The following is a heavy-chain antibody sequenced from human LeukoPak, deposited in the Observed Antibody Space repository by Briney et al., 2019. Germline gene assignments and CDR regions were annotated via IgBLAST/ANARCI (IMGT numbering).Heavy chain of an antibody. Sequence: PGGSLRLSCAASGFTFTSYPMNWVRQAPGKGLEWVSSISSSSSYIYYADSVKGRFTISRDNAKNSLYLQMNSLRAEDTAVYYCAGDWEAYGTYDFDYWGQGTLVTVSS. CDR2: ISSSSSYI. V-gene: IGHV3-21*01. CDR3: AGDWEAYGTYDFDY. J-gene: IGHJ4*02. CDR1: GFTFTSYP. D-gene: IGHD1-26*01.